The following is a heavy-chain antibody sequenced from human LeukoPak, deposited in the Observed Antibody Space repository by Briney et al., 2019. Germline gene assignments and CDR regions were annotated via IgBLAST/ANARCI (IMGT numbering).Heavy chain of an antibody. CDR3: ARAGAAAHFWYSDL. D-gene: IGHD6-13*01. CDR1: GFTFSSYW. J-gene: IGHJ2*01. V-gene: IGHV3-7*01. Sequence: GGSLRLSCAASGFTFSSYWMNWVRQAPGKGLEWVANIKQDGSDTYYVGSVKGRFTISRDNAKNSLYLQMNSLRAEDTAVYYCARAGAAAHFWYSDLWGRGTLVTVSS. CDR2: IKQDGSDT.